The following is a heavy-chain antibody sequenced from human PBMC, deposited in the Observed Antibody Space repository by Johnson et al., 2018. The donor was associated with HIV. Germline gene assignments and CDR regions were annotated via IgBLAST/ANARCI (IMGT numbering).Heavy chain of an antibody. Sequence: QVQLVESGGGVVQPGRSLRLSCAASGFTFRSYAMHWVRQAPGKGLEWVAVISYDGSNKYYADSVKGRFTISRDNSKNTLYLQMNSLRAEDTAVYYCAKGADYADYEGAFDIWGQGTMVTVSS. D-gene: IGHD4-17*01. V-gene: IGHV3-30-3*01. CDR2: ISYDGSNK. J-gene: IGHJ3*02. CDR1: GFTFRSYA. CDR3: AKGADYADYEGAFDI.